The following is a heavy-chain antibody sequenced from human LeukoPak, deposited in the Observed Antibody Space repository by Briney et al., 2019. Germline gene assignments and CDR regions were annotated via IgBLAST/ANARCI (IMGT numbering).Heavy chain of an antibody. CDR2: ISSSGSYI. CDR1: GFTFSYYT. CDR3: ARDRGTGKPGTFDI. V-gene: IGHV3-21*01. J-gene: IGHJ3*02. Sequence: NAGGSLRLSCAASGFTFSYYTMNWVRQAPGKGLEWVSSISSSGSYIYYADSVKGRFTISRDNAKNSLYLQMNSLRAEDTAVYYCARDRGTGKPGTFDIWGQGTMVTVSS. D-gene: IGHD1-1*01.